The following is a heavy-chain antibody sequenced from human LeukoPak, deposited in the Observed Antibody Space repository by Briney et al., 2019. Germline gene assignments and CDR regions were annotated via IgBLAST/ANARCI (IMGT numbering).Heavy chain of an antibody. D-gene: IGHD2-2*01. J-gene: IGHJ6*02. CDR2: IIPILGIA. CDR1: GGTFSSYA. Sequence: SVKVSCKASGGTFSSYAISWVRQAPGQGLEWMGRIIPILGIANYAQKFQGRVTITADKSTSTAYMELSSLRSEDTAVYYCARDCSSTSCYWGYYYYGMDVWGQGTTVTVFS. V-gene: IGHV1-69*04. CDR3: ARDCSSTSCYWGYYYYGMDV.